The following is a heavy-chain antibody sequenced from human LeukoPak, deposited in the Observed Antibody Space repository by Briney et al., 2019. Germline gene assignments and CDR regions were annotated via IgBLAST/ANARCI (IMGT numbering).Heavy chain of an antibody. CDR2: ISSSGSTI. CDR1: GFTFSDYY. J-gene: IGHJ4*02. Sequence: PGGSLRLSCAASGFTFSDYYMSWIRQAPGKGLEWVSYISSSGSTIYYADSVKGRFTISRGNAKNSLYLQMNSLRAEDTAVYYCARVICSGGSCLVNYWGQGTLVTASS. CDR3: ARVICSGGSCLVNY. D-gene: IGHD2-15*01. V-gene: IGHV3-11*04.